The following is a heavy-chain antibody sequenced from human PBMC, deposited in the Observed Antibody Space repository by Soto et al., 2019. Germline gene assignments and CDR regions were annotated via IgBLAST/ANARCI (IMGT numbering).Heavy chain of an antibody. V-gene: IGHV6-1*01. CDR2: TYFRSKWYN. CDR1: GDSASSDSAA. CDR3: AREYISSGTYGMDV. D-gene: IGHD3-10*01. Sequence: PSQTLSLTCVISGDSASSDSAAWNWIRQSPSRGLEWLGRTYFRSKWYNDYVISLKGRIIINPDTFRNEFSLQLDSVTPEDTAVYFCAREYISSGTYGMDVGGQGTTVTVSS. J-gene: IGHJ6*02.